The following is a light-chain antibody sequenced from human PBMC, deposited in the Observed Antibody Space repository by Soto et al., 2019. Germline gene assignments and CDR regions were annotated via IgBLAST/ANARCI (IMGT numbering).Light chain of an antibody. CDR3: QSYDTSVSGHVV. CDR2: GNS. CDR1: STNIEAGND. V-gene: IGLV1-40*01. J-gene: IGLJ2*01. Sequence: QSVLTQPPSVSGAPGQRVTISCTGTSTNIEAGNDADWYQQLPGTAPKVLIYGNSNRPSGVPDRFSGSKSGTTSSLAITGLRAEDEADYYCQSYDTSVSGHVVFGGGTKLTVL.